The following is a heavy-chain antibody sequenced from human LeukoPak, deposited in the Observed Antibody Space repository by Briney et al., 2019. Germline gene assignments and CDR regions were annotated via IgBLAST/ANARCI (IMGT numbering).Heavy chain of an antibody. V-gene: IGHV4-34*01. CDR3: ARSLGYSYGYDYYYYGMDV. J-gene: IGHJ6*02. CDR1: GGSFSGYY. CDR2: INHSGST. D-gene: IGHD5-18*01. Sequence: SETLSLICAVYGGSFSGYYWSWIRQPPGKGLEWIGEINHSGSTNYNPSLKSRVTISVDTSKNQFSLKLSSVTAADTAVYYCARSLGYSYGYDYYYYGMDVWGQGTTVTVSS.